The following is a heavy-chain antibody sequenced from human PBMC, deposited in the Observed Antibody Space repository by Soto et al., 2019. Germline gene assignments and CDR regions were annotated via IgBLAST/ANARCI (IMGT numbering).Heavy chain of an antibody. Sequence: GEALKISCKGSGYSFTSYWIGWVRQMPGKGLEWMGIIYPGDSDTRYGPSFQGQVTISADKSISTAYLQWSGLKASDTAMCYCAGKGYSSDSNSWYYWGQGTLVTVSS. V-gene: IGHV5-51*01. J-gene: IGHJ4*02. CDR1: GYSFTSYW. CDR3: AGKGYSSDSNSWYY. D-gene: IGHD6-13*01. CDR2: IYPGDSDT.